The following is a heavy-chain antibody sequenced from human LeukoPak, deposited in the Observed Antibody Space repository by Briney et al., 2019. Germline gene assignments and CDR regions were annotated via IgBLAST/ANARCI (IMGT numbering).Heavy chain of an antibody. CDR3: AKTNGGSSMGPYYFDY. V-gene: IGHV3-23*01. CDR1: GFTFSSYA. CDR2: ISGSGGST. J-gene: IGHJ4*02. Sequence: PGGSLRLSCAASGFTFSSYAMSWVRQAPGKGLEWVSAISGSGGSTYYADSVKGRFTISRDNSKNTLYLQMNSLRAEDTAVYYCAKTNGGSSMGPYYFDYWGQGTLVTVSS. D-gene: IGHD2/OR15-2a*01.